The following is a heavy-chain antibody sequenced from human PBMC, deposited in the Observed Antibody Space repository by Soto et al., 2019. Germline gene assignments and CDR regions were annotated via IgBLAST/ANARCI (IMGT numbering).Heavy chain of an antibody. D-gene: IGHD2-21*02. V-gene: IGHV3-23*01. Sequence: GGSLRLSCAASGFTFSSYAMSWVRQAPGKGLEWVSAISGSGGSTYYADSVKGRFTISRDNSKNTLYLQMNSLRAEDTAVYYCAKHGDCSLGYNMDVWGKGTTVTVSS. J-gene: IGHJ6*03. CDR2: ISGSGGST. CDR3: AKHGDCSLGYNMDV. CDR1: GFTFSSYA.